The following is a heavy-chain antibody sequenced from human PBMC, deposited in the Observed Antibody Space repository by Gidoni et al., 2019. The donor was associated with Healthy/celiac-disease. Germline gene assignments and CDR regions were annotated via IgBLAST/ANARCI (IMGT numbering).Heavy chain of an antibody. CDR3: ARHNRAADQINWFDP. CDR1: CGSISSSSYY. J-gene: IGHJ5*02. D-gene: IGHD6-25*01. CDR2: IYYSGST. V-gene: IGHV4-39*01. Sequence: QLQLQESGPGLVKPSETLSLTCTVSCGSISSSSYYWGWIRQPPGKGLEWIGSIYYSGSTYYNPSLKSRVTISVDTSKNQFSLKLSSVTAADTAVYYCARHNRAADQINWFDPWGQGTLVTVSS.